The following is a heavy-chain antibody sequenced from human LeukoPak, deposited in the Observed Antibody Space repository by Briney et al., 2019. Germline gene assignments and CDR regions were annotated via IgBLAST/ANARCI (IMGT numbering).Heavy chain of an antibody. D-gene: IGHD6-6*01. Sequence: ASVKVSCKVSGYTLTELSMHWVRQAPGKGLEWMGGFDPEDGETIYAQKFQGRVTMTEDTSTDTAYMELSSLRSEDTAVYYCATSHYSSSSDAFDIWGQGTMVTVSS. CDR2: FDPEDGET. J-gene: IGHJ3*02. V-gene: IGHV1-24*01. CDR1: GYTLTELS. CDR3: ATSHYSSSSDAFDI.